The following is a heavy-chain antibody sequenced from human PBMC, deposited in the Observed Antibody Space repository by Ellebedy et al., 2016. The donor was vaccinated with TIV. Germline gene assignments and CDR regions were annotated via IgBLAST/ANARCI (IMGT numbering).Heavy chain of an antibody. D-gene: IGHD6-19*01. J-gene: IGHJ4*02. CDR1: GYTFTGYY. CDR2: INAGNGNT. V-gene: IGHV1-3*01. CDR3: ARAEQWLVAFDY. Sequence: ASVKVSCKASGYTFTGYYMHWVRQAPGQRLEWMGWINAGNGNTKYSQKFQGRVTITRDTSASTAYMELSSLISEDTAVYYCARAEQWLVAFDYWGQGTLVTVSS.